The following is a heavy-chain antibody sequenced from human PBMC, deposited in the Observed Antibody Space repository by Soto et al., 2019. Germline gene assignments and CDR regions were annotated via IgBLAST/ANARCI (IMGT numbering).Heavy chain of an antibody. Sequence: SETLSLTCSVSGGSISSSSYCWGWIRQPPGKGLEWIGTIYYSGSTYYNPSLKSRVTISVDTSKNQFSLKLSSVTAADTAVYYCERALGDDSSGYYFDYWDQGTLVTVSS. J-gene: IGHJ4*02. CDR3: ERALGDDSSGYYFDY. CDR1: GGSISSSSYC. V-gene: IGHV4-39*01. D-gene: IGHD3-22*01. CDR2: IYYSGST.